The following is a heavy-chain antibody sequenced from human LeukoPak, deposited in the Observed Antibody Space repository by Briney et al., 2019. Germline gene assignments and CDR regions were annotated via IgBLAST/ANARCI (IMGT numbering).Heavy chain of an antibody. Sequence: ASVKVSCKASGCTFTSYAMNWVRQAPGQGLEWMGCINTNTGNPTYAQGFTGRFVFSLDTSVSTAYLQISSLKAEDTAVYYCARDGSGSDFDYWGQGTLVTVSS. D-gene: IGHD3-10*01. J-gene: IGHJ4*02. CDR1: GCTFTSYA. V-gene: IGHV7-4-1*02. CDR3: ARDGSGSDFDY. CDR2: INTNTGNP.